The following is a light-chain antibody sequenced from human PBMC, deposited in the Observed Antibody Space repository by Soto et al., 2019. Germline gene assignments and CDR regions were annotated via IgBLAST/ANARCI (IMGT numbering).Light chain of an antibody. CDR3: QQLNGYPLT. CDR1: QGISSY. J-gene: IGKJ4*01. Sequence: DIQLTQSPSFLSASVGDRVTITCRASQGISSYLAWYQQKPGKAPKLLIYTASTLQSGVPSRFIGSGSGTEFTLSISSLQPEDFATYYCQQLNGYPLTFGGGTKVEIK. CDR2: TAS. V-gene: IGKV1-9*01.